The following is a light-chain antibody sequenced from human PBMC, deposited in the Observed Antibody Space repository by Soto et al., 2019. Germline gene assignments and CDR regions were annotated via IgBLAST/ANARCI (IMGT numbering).Light chain of an antibody. J-gene: IGLJ1*01. V-gene: IGLV2-8*01. CDR3: SSYAGSSNV. CDR1: SSDVGRYNY. Sequence: QSVLTQPASVSGSPGQSITISCTGTSSDVGRYNYVSWYQQHPGKAPKLVIYEVNKRPSGVPDRFSGSKSGNTASLTVSGLQAEDEADYYCSSYAGSSNVFGTGTKVTVL. CDR2: EVN.